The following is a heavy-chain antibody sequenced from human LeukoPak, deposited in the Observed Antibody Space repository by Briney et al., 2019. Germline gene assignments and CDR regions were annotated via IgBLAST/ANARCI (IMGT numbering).Heavy chain of an antibody. J-gene: IGHJ4*02. Sequence: GGSLRLSCAASGFTFSSYWMSWVRQAPGKGLEWVANIKQDGSEKYYVDSVKGRFTISRDNAKNSLYLQMNSLRAEDTAVYYCARHKTTMVRGVMDYWGQGTLVTVSS. V-gene: IGHV3-7*01. D-gene: IGHD3-10*01. CDR1: GFTFSSYW. CDR3: ARHKTTMVRGVMDY. CDR2: IKQDGSEK.